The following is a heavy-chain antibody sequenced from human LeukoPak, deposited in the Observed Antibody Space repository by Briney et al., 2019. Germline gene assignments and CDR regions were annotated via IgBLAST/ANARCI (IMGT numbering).Heavy chain of an antibody. CDR3: AKDRVHSDNWFDP. V-gene: IGHV3-23*01. CDR1: GFTFSSYA. D-gene: IGHD3-10*01. Sequence: GGSLSLSCAASGFTFSSYAMSWVRQAPGRGLEWVSTISGSGGSTYYADSVKGRFTISRDNSKNTLYLQMNSLRAEDTAVYYCAKDRVHSDNWFDPWGQGTLVIVSS. J-gene: IGHJ5*02. CDR2: ISGSGGST.